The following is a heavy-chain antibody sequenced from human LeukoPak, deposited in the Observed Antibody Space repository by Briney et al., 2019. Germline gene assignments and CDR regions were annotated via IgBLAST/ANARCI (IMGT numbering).Heavy chain of an antibody. CDR2: LTSSGSTI. CDR3: ARQGAIGDAFDI. Sequence: GGTLRLSCAASGFTLSDYYMSWVRQAPGRGLEGGSYLTSSGSTIYSADPVKGRFTIYRDHAQHSLYLQMNSLRAEDTAVYYGARQGAIGDAFDIWGQGTMVTVSS. V-gene: IGHV3-11*04. J-gene: IGHJ3*02. CDR1: GFTLSDYY. D-gene: IGHD2-2*01.